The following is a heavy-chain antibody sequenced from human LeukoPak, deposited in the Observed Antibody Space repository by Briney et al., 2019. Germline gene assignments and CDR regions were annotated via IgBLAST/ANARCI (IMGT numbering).Heavy chain of an antibody. Sequence: SETLSLTCTVSGDSISSGSYYWSWIRQPAGKGLEWIGRIYTSGSTNYNPSLKSRVTISVDTSKTQFSLRLSSVTAADTAVYYCARDHGSSNWYYYWGQGTLVTVAS. CDR2: IYTSGST. J-gene: IGHJ4*02. CDR1: GDSISSGSYY. D-gene: IGHD6-13*01. V-gene: IGHV4-61*02. CDR3: ARDHGSSNWYYY.